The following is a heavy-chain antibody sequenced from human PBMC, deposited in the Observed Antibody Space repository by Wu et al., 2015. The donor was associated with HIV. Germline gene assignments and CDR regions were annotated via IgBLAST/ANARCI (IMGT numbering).Heavy chain of an antibody. CDR3: ARSTVHGSGTYYFDY. J-gene: IGHJ4*02. CDR1: GYTFTSYY. CDR2: INPSGGST. Sequence: QVQLVQSGAEVKKPGASVKVSCKASGYTFTSYYMHWVRQAPGQGLEWMGIINPSGGSTSYAQKFQGRVTMTRDTSTNTVYMDLSSLRSEDTAVYFCARSTVHGSGTYYFDYWGQGTLVTVSS. D-gene: IGHD3-10*01. V-gene: IGHV1-46*01.